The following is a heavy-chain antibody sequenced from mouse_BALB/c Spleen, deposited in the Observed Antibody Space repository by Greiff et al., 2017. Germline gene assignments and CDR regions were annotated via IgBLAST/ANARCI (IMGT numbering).Heavy chain of an antibody. CDR2: ISYSGST. D-gene: IGHD2-1*01. CDR1: GYSITSDYA. J-gene: IGHJ3*01. Sequence: EVKLQESGPGLVKPSQSLSLTCTVTGYSITSDYAWNWIRQFPGNKLEWMGYISYSGSTSYNPSLKSRISITRDTSKNQFFLQLNSVTTEDTATYYCARDGNYVAFAYWGQGTLVTVSA. CDR3: ARDGNYVAFAY. V-gene: IGHV3-2*02.